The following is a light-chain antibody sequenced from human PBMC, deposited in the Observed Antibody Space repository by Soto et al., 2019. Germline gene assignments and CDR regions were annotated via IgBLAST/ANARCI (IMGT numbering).Light chain of an antibody. CDR3: QQSYSTPYT. Sequence: DIQMTQSPSSLSVSVGERVTITCRASQSISSYLYWYQQKPGKAPKLLIYAASSLQSGVPSRFSGSGSGTDFTLTISRLQPEDFATYYCQQSYSTPYTFGQGTKLAIK. CDR2: AAS. CDR1: QSISSY. V-gene: IGKV1-39*01. J-gene: IGKJ2*01.